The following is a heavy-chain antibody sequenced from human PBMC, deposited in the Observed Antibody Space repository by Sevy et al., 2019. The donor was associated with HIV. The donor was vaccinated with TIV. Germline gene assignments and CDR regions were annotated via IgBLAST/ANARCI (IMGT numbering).Heavy chain of an antibody. CDR1: GFMFSNYA. J-gene: IGHJ4*02. V-gene: IGHV3-23*01. CDR2: VSGSGDST. D-gene: IGHD1-26*01. CDR3: AKGALSSGNIVGASNIDF. Sequence: GGSLRLSCAASGFMFSNYAMSWVRQAPGKGLEWVSSVSGSGDSTYYTDPVKGRFTISRDNSKNILYLQMNSLRAEDTAVYYCAKGALSSGNIVGASNIDFWGQGTLVTVSS.